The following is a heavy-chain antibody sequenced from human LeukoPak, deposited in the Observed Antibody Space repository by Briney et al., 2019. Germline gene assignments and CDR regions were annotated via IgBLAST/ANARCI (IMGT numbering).Heavy chain of an antibody. J-gene: IGHJ4*02. CDR3: ARGGIQLRNYYFDH. CDR2: IRYDGSNK. V-gene: IGHV3-30*02. CDR1: GFTFSSYD. Sequence: GGSLRLSCAASGFTFSSYDIYWVRQAPGKGLEWVAFIRYDGSNKYYAYSVKGRFTISRDNSKNTVYLQMNSLRAEDTAVFYCARGGIQLRNYYFDHWGQGTLVTVSS. D-gene: IGHD5-18*01.